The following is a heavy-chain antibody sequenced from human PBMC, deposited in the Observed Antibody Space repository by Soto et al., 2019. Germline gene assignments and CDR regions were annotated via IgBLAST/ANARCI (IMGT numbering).Heavy chain of an antibody. Sequence: EVQVVESGGGLVQPGGPLRPPCAASGFISINFGMSWVPQAPGKGLEWVANIKEDGCEKFYVDSVKGQFTISRDNAKHSVYLQMSSLRAADTAVYYCARDAFYDYIWGSYRPGYMDVWGKGTTVTVSS. V-gene: IGHV3-7*01. D-gene: IGHD3-16*02. CDR2: IKEDGCEK. CDR3: ARDAFYDYIWGSYRPGYMDV. J-gene: IGHJ6*03. CDR1: GFISINFG.